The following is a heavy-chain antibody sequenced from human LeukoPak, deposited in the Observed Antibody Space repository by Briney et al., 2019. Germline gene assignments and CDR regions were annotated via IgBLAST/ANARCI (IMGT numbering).Heavy chain of an antibody. Sequence: ASVKVSCKASGYTFTGYYMHWVRQAPGQGLEWMGWINANSGSTNYAQNFQGRATMTRDTSISTAYMELSRLRSDDTAVYYCARVRKDDSGGYYYNDYYYYSMDVWGKGTTVTISS. CDR2: INANSGST. CDR3: ARVRKDDSGGYYYNDYYYYSMDV. D-gene: IGHD3-22*01. V-gene: IGHV1-2*02. CDR1: GYTFTGYY. J-gene: IGHJ6*04.